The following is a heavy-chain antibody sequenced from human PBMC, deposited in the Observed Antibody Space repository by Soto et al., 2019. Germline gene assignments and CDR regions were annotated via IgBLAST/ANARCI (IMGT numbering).Heavy chain of an antibody. J-gene: IGHJ6*03. D-gene: IGHD4-4*01. CDR3: ARDPNWDYSNYDYYYYMDV. V-gene: IGHV3-64*01. Sequence: EVQLVESGGGLVQPGGSLRLSCAASGFTFSSYAMHWVRQAPGKGLEYVSAISSNGGSTYYANSVNGRFTISRDNSKNTLYLQMGSLRAEDMAVYYCARDPNWDYSNYDYYYYMDVWGKGTTVTVSS. CDR1: GFTFSSYA. CDR2: ISSNGGST.